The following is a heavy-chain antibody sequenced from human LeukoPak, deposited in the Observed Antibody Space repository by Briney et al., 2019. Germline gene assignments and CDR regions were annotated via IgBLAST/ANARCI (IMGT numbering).Heavy chain of an antibody. CDR2: ISAYNGNT. CDR3: AREALYSSGWWDFDY. D-gene: IGHD6-19*01. V-gene: IGHV1-18*04. J-gene: IGHJ4*02. Sequence: ASVKVSCKASGYTFTSYYMHWVRQAPGQGLEWMGWISAYNGNTNYAQKLQGRVTMTTDTSTSTAYMELRSLRSDDTAVYYCAREALYSSGWWDFDYWGQGTLVTVSS. CDR1: GYTFTSYY.